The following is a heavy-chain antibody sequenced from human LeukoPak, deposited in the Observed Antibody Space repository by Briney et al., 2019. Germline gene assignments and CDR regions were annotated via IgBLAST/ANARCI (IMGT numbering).Heavy chain of an antibody. Sequence: GGSLRLSCAASGFIFSNYPMRWVRQAPGKGLEWVAVISADGNNEHCADSAKGRFTLSRDNSKSTAYLQMNSLRSEDTAVYYCARNDPDSSEDWGQGTLVTVSS. CDR3: ARNDPDSSED. V-gene: IGHV3-30-3*01. D-gene: IGHD3-22*01. J-gene: IGHJ4*02. CDR1: GFIFSNYP. CDR2: ISADGNNE.